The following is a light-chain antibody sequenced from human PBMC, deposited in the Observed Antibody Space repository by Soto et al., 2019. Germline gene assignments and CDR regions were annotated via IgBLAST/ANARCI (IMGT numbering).Light chain of an antibody. CDR1: QSISNW. V-gene: IGKV1-5*03. CDR3: QQYNSS. J-gene: IGKJ1*01. Sequence: DIQMTQSPSTLSASVGDRVTITGRASQSISNWLAWYQQKPGKAPKLLIYKASNLESGVPSRFSGSGSGTEFTLTISSLQPDDFATYYCQQYNSSFGQGTKVEIK. CDR2: KAS.